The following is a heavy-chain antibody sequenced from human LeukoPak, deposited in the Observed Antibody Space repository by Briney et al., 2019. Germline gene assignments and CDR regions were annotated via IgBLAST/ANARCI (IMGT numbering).Heavy chain of an antibody. CDR2: ISAYNGNT. J-gene: IGHJ4*02. D-gene: IGHD2-2*01. Sequence: ASVKVSCKASGYTFTSYGISWVRQAPGQGLEWMGWISAYNGNTNYAQKLQGRVTMTTDTSTSTAYTELRSLRSDDTAVYYCARVIVVVPAAGGFDYWGQGTLVTVSS. V-gene: IGHV1-18*01. CDR1: GYTFTSYG. CDR3: ARVIVVVPAAGGFDY.